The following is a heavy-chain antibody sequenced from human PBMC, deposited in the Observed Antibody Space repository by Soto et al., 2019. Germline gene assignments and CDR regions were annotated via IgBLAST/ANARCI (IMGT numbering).Heavy chain of an antibody. CDR1: GGSISSSSYY. CDR2: IYYSGST. CDR3: ARRAVVVPAAIHAFDI. D-gene: IGHD2-2*01. J-gene: IGHJ3*02. V-gene: IGHV4-39*01. Sequence: QLQLQESGPGLVKPSETLSLTCTVSGGSISSSSYYWGWIRQPPGKGVECIGSIYYSGSTYYNPSLKSRVTISGDTYKNQFSLKLSSVTAADTAVYYCARRAVVVPAAIHAFDIWGQGTMVTVSS.